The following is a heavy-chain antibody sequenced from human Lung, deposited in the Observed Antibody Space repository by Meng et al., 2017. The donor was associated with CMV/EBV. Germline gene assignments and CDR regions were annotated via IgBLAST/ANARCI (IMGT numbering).Heavy chain of an antibody. CDR2: IYYSGST. D-gene: IGHD2-2*01. Sequence: LSCTVSGGSISSYYWSWIRQPPGKGLEWIGYIYYSGSTNYNPSLKSRVTISVDTSKNQFSLKLSSVTAADTAVYYCARDCSSTSCLDAFDIWGQGXMVTVSS. CDR1: GGSISSYY. J-gene: IGHJ3*02. CDR3: ARDCSSTSCLDAFDI. V-gene: IGHV4-59*01.